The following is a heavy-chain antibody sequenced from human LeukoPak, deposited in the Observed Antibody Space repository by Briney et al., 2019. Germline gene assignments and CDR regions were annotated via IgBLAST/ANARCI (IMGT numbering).Heavy chain of an antibody. Sequence: GGSLRLSCAASGFSLSGNAVSWVRQAPGKRPEWVAGIGPDDATFYPASVRGRFTISRDTSQNTMYLQMNRLRAEDTALYYCAKGNLQLGQDACDIWGQGTMVTVS. CDR1: GFSLSGNA. CDR3: AKGNLQLGQDACDI. CDR2: IGPDDAT. D-gene: IGHD5-18*01. V-gene: IGHV3-23*01. J-gene: IGHJ3*02.